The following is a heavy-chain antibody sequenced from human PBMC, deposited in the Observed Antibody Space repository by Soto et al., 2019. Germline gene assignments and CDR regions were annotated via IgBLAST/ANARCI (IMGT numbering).Heavy chain of an antibody. CDR1: GFTFSNAW. CDR2: IKSKTDGGTT. D-gene: IGHD3-22*01. CDR3: TTYDSSGYYRYFDY. V-gene: IGHV3-15*07. J-gene: IGHJ4*02. Sequence: EVQLVESGGGLVKPGGSLRLSCAASGFTFSNAWMNWVRQAPGKGLEWVGRIKSKTDGGTTDYAAPVKGRFTISRDDSXNTLYLQMNSLKTEDTAVYYCTTYDSSGYYRYFDYWGQGTLVTVSS.